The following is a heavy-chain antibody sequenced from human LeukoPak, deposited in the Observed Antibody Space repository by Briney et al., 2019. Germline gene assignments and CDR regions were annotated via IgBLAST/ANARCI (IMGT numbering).Heavy chain of an antibody. V-gene: IGHV6-1*01. CDR1: GDSVSSNSAA. J-gene: IGHJ4*02. CDR2: TYYRSKWYS. CDR3: ASRSLRIAAGRNDY. D-gene: IGHD6-13*01. Sequence: SQTLSLTCAISGDSVSSNSAAWNWIRQSPSRGLEWLGRTYYRSKWYSYYAPSVKSRITINPDTSKNQFSLKLSSVTAADTAVYYCASRSLRIAAGRNDYWGQGTLVTVSS.